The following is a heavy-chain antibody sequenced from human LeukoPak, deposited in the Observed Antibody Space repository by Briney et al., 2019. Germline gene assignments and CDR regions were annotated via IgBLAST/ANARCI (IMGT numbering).Heavy chain of an antibody. V-gene: IGHV4-31*03. CDR2: IHYSGST. Sequence: SQTLSLTCTVSGGSISSGGYYWSWIRQHPGKGLEWIGYIHYSGSTYYSPSLKSRVTISVDTSKNQFSLKLSSVTAADTAVYYCARELPVGSSWYFDYWGQGTLVTVSS. CDR3: ARELPVGSSWYFDY. CDR1: GGSISSGGYY. J-gene: IGHJ4*02. D-gene: IGHD6-13*01.